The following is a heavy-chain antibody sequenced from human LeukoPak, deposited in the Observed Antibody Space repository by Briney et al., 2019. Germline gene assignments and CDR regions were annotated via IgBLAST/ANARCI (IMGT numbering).Heavy chain of an antibody. CDR3: ARGGRGGYTFDY. CDR1: GGSISSYY. D-gene: IGHD5-12*01. CDR2: IYYSGST. V-gene: IGHV4-59*01. J-gene: IGHJ4*02. Sequence: ASETLSLTCTVSGGSISSYYWSWIRQPPGKGLEWIGYIYYSGSTNYNPSLKSRVTISVDTSKNQFSLKLSSVTAADTAVYYCARGGRGGYTFDYWGQGTLVTVSS.